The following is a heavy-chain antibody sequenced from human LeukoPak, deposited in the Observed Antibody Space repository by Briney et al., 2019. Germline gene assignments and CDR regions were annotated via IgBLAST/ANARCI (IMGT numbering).Heavy chain of an antibody. J-gene: IGHJ3*02. Sequence: GESLKISCKGSGYSFTSYWIGWVRQMPGKGLEWMGIIYPGDSDTRYSPSFPGQVTISADKSISTAYLQWSSLKASDTPMYYCARDARDGYNPDAFDIWGQGTMVTVSS. CDR3: ARDARDGYNPDAFDI. CDR2: IYPGDSDT. CDR1: GYSFTSYW. V-gene: IGHV5-51*01. D-gene: IGHD5-24*01.